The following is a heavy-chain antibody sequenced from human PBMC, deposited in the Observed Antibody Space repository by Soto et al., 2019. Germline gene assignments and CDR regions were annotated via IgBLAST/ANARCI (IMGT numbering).Heavy chain of an antibody. D-gene: IGHD5-18*01. Sequence: QLQLQKSGPGLVKPSETLSLTCTVSGGSISSSSYYWGWIRQPPGKGLEWIGRIYYSGSTNYNPSLKGRVTISVVTSKYLFSLTLSSVSAADTAVYSCARHLMGWIQRWPHFDYRGKGTLVTVSS. CDR2: IYYSGST. J-gene: IGHJ4*02. CDR3: ARHLMGWIQRWPHFDY. CDR1: GGSISSSSYY. V-gene: IGHV4-39*01.